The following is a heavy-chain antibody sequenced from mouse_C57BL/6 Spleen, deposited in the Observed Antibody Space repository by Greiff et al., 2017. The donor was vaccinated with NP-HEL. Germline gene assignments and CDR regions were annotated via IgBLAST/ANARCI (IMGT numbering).Heavy chain of an antibody. Sequence: EVKLEESGGGLVKPGGSLKLSCAASGFTFSSYAMSWVRQTPEKRLEWVATISDGGSYTYYPDNVKGRFTISRENAKNNLYLQMSHLKSEDTAMYYCARDWTVVATPFAYWGQGTLVTVSA. J-gene: IGHJ3*01. CDR3: ARDWTVVATPFAY. V-gene: IGHV5-4*01. CDR2: ISDGGSYT. D-gene: IGHD1-1*01. CDR1: GFTFSSYA.